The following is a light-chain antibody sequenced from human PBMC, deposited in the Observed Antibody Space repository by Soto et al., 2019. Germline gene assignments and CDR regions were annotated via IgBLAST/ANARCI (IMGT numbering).Light chain of an antibody. CDR3: QHYYIWPRT. Sequence: EIVMTQSPYTLSVSPGERATLACRASQSVSSNLAWYQQTPGQAPRLLIFGASTRATGTPARFSGSGSGTEFTLTISSLQSEDFAVYYCQHYYIWPRTFGQGTKVDIK. CDR1: QSVSSN. V-gene: IGKV3-15*01. CDR2: GAS. J-gene: IGKJ1*01.